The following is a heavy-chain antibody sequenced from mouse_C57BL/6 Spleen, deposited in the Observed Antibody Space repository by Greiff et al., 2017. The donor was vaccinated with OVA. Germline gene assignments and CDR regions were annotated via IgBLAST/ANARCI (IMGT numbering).Heavy chain of an antibody. CDR2: FNPSTGGT. Sequence: EVQLQQSGPELVKPGASVKISCKASGYSFTGYYMNWVKQSPEKSLEWIGEFNPSTGGTTYNQKFKAKATLTVDKSSSTAYMQLKSLTAEDSAVYYCASPFAYWGQGTLVTVSA. J-gene: IGHJ3*01. V-gene: IGHV1-42*01. CDR3: ASPFAY. CDR1: GYSFTGYY.